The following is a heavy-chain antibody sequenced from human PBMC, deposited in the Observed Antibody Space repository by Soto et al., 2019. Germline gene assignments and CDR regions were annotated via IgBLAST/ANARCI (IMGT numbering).Heavy chain of an antibody. J-gene: IGHJ4*02. V-gene: IGHV3-23*01. D-gene: IGHD6-13*01. CDR1: GFIFTNYA. CDR3: AKDPVVSSTSSWFYFDY. CDR2: ISGSGGSV. Sequence: EVQLLESGGGLVQPGGSLRLSCAASGFIFTNYAMNWVRQAPGKGLEWVSSISGSGGSVYYADSVKGRFTISRDNSENTLYLQMSSLRADDAAVYYCAKDPVVSSTSSWFYFDYWGRGTVVTVSS.